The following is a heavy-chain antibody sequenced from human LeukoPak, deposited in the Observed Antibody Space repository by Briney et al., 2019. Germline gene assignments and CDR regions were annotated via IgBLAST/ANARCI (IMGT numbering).Heavy chain of an antibody. CDR2: IYYSGST. V-gene: IGHV4-39*01. J-gene: IGHJ3*02. CDR3: ARQVRYFDWLTGAFDI. CDR1: GGSISSSSYY. Sequence: PSETLSLTCTVSGGSISSSSYYWGWIRQPPGKGLEWIGSIYYSGSTYYNPSLKSRVTISVDTSKNQFSLKLSSVTAADTVVYYCARQVRYFDWLTGAFDIWGQGTMVTVSS. D-gene: IGHD3-9*01.